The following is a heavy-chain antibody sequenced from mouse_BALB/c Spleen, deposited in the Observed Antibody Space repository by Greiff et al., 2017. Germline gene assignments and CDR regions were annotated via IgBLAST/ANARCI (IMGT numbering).Heavy chain of an antibody. J-gene: IGHJ4*01. CDR1: GYAFTNYL. CDR2: INPGSGGT. Sequence: QVQLQQSGAELVRPGTSVKVSCKASGYAFTNYLIEWVKQRPGQGLEWIGVINPGSGGTNYNEKFKGKATLTADKSSSTAYMQLSSLTSDDSAVYFCARSGNYSYAMDYWGQGTSVTVSS. D-gene: IGHD2-1*01. CDR3: ARSGNYSYAMDY. V-gene: IGHV1-54*01.